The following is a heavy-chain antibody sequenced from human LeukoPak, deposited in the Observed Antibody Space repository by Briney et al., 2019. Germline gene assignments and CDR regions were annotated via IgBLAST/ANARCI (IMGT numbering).Heavy chain of an antibody. CDR2: INHSGST. D-gene: IGHD3-10*01. V-gene: IGHV4-34*01. CDR3: ARGLRGYYYGSGSPPYYFDY. Sequence: SETLSLTCAVYGGSFSGYYWSWIRQPPGKGLEWIGEINHSGSTNYNPSLKSRVTISVDTSKNRFSLKLSSVTAADTAVYYCARGLRGYYYGSGSPPYYFDYWGQGTLVTVSS. CDR1: GGSFSGYY. J-gene: IGHJ4*02.